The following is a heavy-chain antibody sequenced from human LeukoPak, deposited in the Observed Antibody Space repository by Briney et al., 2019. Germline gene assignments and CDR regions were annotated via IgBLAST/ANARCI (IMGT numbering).Heavy chain of an antibody. CDR3: ARRLEPLGIAAAGTWNYFDY. CDR2: IIPIFGTA. CDR1: GGTFSSYA. J-gene: IGHJ4*02. Sequence: GASVKVSCKASGGTFSSYAISWVRQAPGQGLEWMGGIIPIFGTANYAQKFQGRVTITADKSTSTAYMELSSLRSEDTAVYYCARRLEPLGIAAAGTWNYFDYWGQGTLVTVSS. D-gene: IGHD6-13*01. V-gene: IGHV1-69*06.